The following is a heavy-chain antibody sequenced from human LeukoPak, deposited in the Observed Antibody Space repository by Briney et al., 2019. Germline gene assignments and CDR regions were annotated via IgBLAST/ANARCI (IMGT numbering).Heavy chain of an antibody. CDR2: ISAYNGNT. Sequence: ASVKVSCKASGYTFTSYGISWVRQAPGQGLEWMGWISAYNGNTNYAQKLQGRVTMTTDTSTSTAYMELRSLRSDDTAVYYCARGPSREDYVWGSYPLDAFDIWGQGTTVTVSS. V-gene: IGHV1-18*01. CDR1: GYTFTSYG. D-gene: IGHD3-16*02. J-gene: IGHJ3*02. CDR3: ARGPSREDYVWGSYPLDAFDI.